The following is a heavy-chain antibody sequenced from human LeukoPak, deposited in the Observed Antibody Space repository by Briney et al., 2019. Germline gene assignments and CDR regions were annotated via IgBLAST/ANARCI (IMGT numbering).Heavy chain of an antibody. J-gene: IGHJ3*02. D-gene: IGHD2-2*01. CDR2: ISAYNGNT. Sequence: ASVKVSCKASGFTFTSYGISWVRQAPGQGLEWMGWISAYNGNTNYAQKLQGRVTMTTDTSTSTAYMELRSLRSDDTAVYYCARNGGVVVPAEDAFDIWGQGTVVTVSS. CDR1: GFTFTSYG. CDR3: ARNGGVVVPAEDAFDI. V-gene: IGHV1-18*01.